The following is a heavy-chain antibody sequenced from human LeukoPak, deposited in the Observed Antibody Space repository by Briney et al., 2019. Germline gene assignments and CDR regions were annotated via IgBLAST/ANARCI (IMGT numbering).Heavy chain of an antibody. CDR3: AKILQSSSSSGGRYFDY. CDR1: GFTFSSYA. CDR2: ISGSGGST. D-gene: IGHD6-6*01. V-gene: IGHV3-23*01. J-gene: IGHJ4*02. Sequence: GGSLTLSCAASGFTFSSYAMSWVGQAPGKGLAGVSAISGSGGSTYYADSVKGRFTISRDNSKNTLYLQMNSLRAEDTAAYYCAKILQSSSSSGGRYFDYWGQGTLVTVSS.